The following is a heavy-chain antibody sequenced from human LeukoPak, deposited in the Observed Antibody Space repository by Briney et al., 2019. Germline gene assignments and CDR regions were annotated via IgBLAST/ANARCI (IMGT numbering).Heavy chain of an antibody. CDR1: GYTFTSYD. Sequence: EASVKVSCKASGYTFTSYDINWVRQATGQGLEWMGWMNPNSGNTGYAQKFKGRVTTTRNTSISTAYMELSSLRSEDTAVYYCARGRARRASRNNWFDPWGQGTLVTVSS. D-gene: IGHD2-2*01. CDR3: ARGRARRASRNNWFDP. V-gene: IGHV1-8*01. J-gene: IGHJ5*02. CDR2: MNPNSGNT.